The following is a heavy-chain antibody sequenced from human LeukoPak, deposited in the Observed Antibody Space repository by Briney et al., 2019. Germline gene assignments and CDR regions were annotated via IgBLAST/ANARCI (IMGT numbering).Heavy chain of an antibody. CDR3: AKDRFYGSGSFGH. CDR1: GFTFDDHA. V-gene: IGHV3-9*01. Sequence: GGSLRLSCATSGFTFDDHAMYWVRQAPGKGLGWVSGISWNSGNIGYAGSVRGRFTISRDNAKNSLYLQMNSLRAEDTALYYCAKDRFYGSGSFGHWGQGTLVTVSS. J-gene: IGHJ5*02. CDR2: ISWNSGNI. D-gene: IGHD3-10*01.